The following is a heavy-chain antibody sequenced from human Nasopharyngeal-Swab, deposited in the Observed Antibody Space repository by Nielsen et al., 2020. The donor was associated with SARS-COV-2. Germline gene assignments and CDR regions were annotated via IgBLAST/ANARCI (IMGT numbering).Heavy chain of an antibody. J-gene: IGHJ4*02. V-gene: IGHV6-1*01. CDR3: ARDLDSSSWYPYYFDY. D-gene: IGHD6-13*01. Sequence: WIRQSPSRGLEWLGRTYYRPKWYNDYAVSVKSRITINPDTSKSQFSLQLNSVTPEDTAVYYCARDLDSSSWYPYYFDYWGQGTLVTVSS. CDR2: TYYRPKWYN.